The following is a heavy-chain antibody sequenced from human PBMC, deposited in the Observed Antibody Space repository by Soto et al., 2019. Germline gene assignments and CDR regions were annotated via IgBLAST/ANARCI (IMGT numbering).Heavy chain of an antibody. V-gene: IGHV3-23*01. Sequence: GSLRLSCAASGFTFSSYAMSWVRQARGKGLEWVSAINGSGGSTYYADSVKGRFTISRDNSNKTLYLQMNSLRAEDPAVYYCEKDAVEWVSPTGDYWGQGTLVTVSS. J-gene: IGHJ4*02. CDR2: INGSGGST. CDR1: GFTFSSYA. D-gene: IGHD1-26*01. CDR3: EKDAVEWVSPTGDY.